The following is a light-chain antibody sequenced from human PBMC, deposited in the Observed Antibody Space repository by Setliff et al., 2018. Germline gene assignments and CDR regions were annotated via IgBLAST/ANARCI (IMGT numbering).Light chain of an antibody. CDR3: SSYAGSNNYV. Sequence: QSVLTQPPSASGSPGQSVTISCTGTSSDVGGYNYVSWYQQHPGKAPKLMIYEVSKLPSGVPDRFSGSKSGNTASLTVSGLQVEDEADYYCSSYAGSNNYVFGTGTKVTVL. V-gene: IGLV2-8*01. J-gene: IGLJ1*01. CDR1: SSDVGGYNY. CDR2: EVS.